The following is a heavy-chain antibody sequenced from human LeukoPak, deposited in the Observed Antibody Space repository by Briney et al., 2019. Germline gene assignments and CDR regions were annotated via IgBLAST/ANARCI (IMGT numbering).Heavy chain of an antibody. Sequence: SETLSLTCSVSGGSIRSYFWSWIQQSAGKGLEHIGRIYTTGSTNYNPSLRSRVTMSVDTSKNQFSLNLKSVNAADTAVYYCARAGYTSTWTFDYWGQGILVTVSS. CDR1: GGSIRSYF. CDR3: ARAGYTSTWTFDY. J-gene: IGHJ4*02. V-gene: IGHV4-4*07. D-gene: IGHD6-13*01. CDR2: IYTTGST.